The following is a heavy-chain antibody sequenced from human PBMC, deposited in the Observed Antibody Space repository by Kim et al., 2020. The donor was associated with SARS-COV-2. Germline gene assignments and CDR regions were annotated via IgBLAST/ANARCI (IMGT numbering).Heavy chain of an antibody. J-gene: IGHJ6*02. CDR3: TTLLRYFDWLAVKYYYYGMDV. V-gene: IGHV3-15*01. CDR1: GFTFSNAW. D-gene: IGHD3-9*01. CDR2: INSKTDGGTT. Sequence: GGSLRLSCAASGFTFSNAWMSWVRQAPGKGLEWVGRINSKTDGGTTDYAAPVKGRFTISRDDSKDTLYLQMNSLKTEDTAVYYCTTLLRYFDWLAVKYYYYGMDVWGQGTTVTVSS.